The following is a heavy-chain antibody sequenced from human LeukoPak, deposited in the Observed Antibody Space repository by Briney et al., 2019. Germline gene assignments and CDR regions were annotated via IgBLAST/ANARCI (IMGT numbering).Heavy chain of an antibody. J-gene: IGHJ3*02. D-gene: IGHD6-19*01. V-gene: IGHV3-23*01. CDR2: ISFIIST. Sequence: GGSLRLSCAASGFNFSSFGVNWVRQGPGKGLEWVSGISFIISTWSADSVKGRFTISRDNSKNTVYLQMNSLRDDDTAVYYCAKGTSSLNYDAFDIWGQGTMVTVSS. CDR1: GFNFSSFG. CDR3: AKGTSSLNYDAFDI.